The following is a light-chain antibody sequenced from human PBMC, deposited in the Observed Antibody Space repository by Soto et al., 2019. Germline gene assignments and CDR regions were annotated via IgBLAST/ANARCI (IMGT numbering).Light chain of an antibody. CDR1: SSDVGGYKY. CDR3: CSYAGSYTDV. CDR2: DVS. J-gene: IGLJ1*01. V-gene: IGLV2-11*01. Sequence: QSALTQPRSVSGSPGQSVTISCTGTSSDVGGYKYVSWYQQHPGKAPKLMIYDVSKRPSGVPDRFSGSKSGNTASLTISGLQAEDEADYYCCSYAGSYTDVFGTGTKLTVL.